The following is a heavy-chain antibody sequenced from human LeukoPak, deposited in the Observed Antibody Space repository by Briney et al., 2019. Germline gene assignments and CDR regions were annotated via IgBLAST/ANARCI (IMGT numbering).Heavy chain of an antibody. CDR1: GYSFTDYH. J-gene: IGHJ6*03. D-gene: IGHD3-10*01. Sequence: AASVNVSCKASGYSFTDYHVHWVRQAPGQGPEWMGWINTRSGSTNYGQSFQGRVSMTRDTSIDAAYMELSSLTPDDTAVYFCARGVEGVRTRYYYYYLDVWGKGSTVIVSS. CDR2: INTRSGST. CDR3: ARGVEGVRTRYYYYYLDV. V-gene: IGHV1-2*02.